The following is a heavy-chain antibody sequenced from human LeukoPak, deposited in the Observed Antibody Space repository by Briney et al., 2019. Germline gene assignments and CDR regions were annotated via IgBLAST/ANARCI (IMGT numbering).Heavy chain of an antibody. CDR1: GFTFSDYY. CDR3: ARDLERYFDWLHYYYGMDV. V-gene: IGHV3-11*04. J-gene: IGHJ6*02. CDR2: ISSSGSTI. Sequence: PGGSLRLSCAASGFTFSDYYMSWIRQAPGKGLEWVSYISSSGSTIYYADSVKGRFTISRDNAKNSLYLQMNSLRAEDTAVYYCARDLERYFDWLHYYYGMDVWGQGTTVTVSS. D-gene: IGHD3-9*01.